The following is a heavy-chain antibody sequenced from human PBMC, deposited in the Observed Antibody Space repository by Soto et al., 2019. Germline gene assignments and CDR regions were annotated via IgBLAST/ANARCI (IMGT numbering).Heavy chain of an antibody. V-gene: IGHV4-39*01. J-gene: IGHJ5*02. D-gene: IGHD6-13*01. CDR1: GGSISSSSYY. CDR3: ARSGRSIAAAGLNWFDP. CDR2: IYYSGST. Sequence: QLQLQESGPGLVKPSETLSLTCTVSGGSISSSSYYWGWIRLPPGKGLEWIGSIYYSGSTYYNPSLKSRVTISVDTSKNQFSLKLSSVTAADTAVYYCARSGRSIAAAGLNWFDPWGQGTLVTVSS.